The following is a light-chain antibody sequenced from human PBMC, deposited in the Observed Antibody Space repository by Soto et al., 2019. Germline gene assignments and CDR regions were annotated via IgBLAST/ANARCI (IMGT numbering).Light chain of an antibody. Sequence: DIQMTQSPSSLSTSVGDRVTITCRASQGISTFLSWYQQEPGKAPRLLIYGASTLQSGVPSRFSGSGSGTDFTLTISSLQPEDFATYYCQQLNKYPSTFGGGTKVDIK. V-gene: IGKV1-9*01. CDR2: GAS. CDR3: QQLNKYPST. CDR1: QGISTF. J-gene: IGKJ4*01.